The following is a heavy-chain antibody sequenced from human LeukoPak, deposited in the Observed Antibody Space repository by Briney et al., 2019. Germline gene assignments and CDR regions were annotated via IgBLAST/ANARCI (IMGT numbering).Heavy chain of an antibody. D-gene: IGHD6-19*01. J-gene: IGHJ2*01. CDR2: IYYGGST. CDR1: GGSVSGGTYY. Sequence: SETLSLTCTVSGGSVSGGTYYWSWIRQPPGKGLEWIGYIYYGGSTNYNPSLKSRVSMSVDTSKNQFSLKLSSVTAADTAVYYCAREAVAGASFDLWGRGTLVTVSS. V-gene: IGHV4-61*01. CDR3: AREAVAGASFDL.